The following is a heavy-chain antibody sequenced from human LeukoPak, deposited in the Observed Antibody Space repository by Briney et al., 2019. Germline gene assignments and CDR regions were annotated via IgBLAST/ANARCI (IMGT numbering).Heavy chain of an antibody. CDR3: ARGHVRPFIVVVPAAMRRAFDI. V-gene: IGHV4-34*01. Sequence: SETLSLTSAVYGGSFSAYYWSWIRQPPGKGREWIGEINHSGSTNYNPSPNSRVTISVDTSKSHFSLKLSSVTAADTAGYHCARGHVRPFIVVVPAAMRRAFDIWGQGTMVTVSS. J-gene: IGHJ3*02. CDR1: GGSFSAYY. D-gene: IGHD2-2*01. CDR2: INHSGST.